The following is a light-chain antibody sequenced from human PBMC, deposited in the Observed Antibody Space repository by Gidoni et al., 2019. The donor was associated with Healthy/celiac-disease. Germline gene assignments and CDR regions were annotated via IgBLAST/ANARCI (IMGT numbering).Light chain of an antibody. CDR2: GAS. CDR1: QSVSSSY. CDR3: QQYGSSRFA. J-gene: IGKJ4*01. Sequence: ILFTQSPGTLSLSPGERATLSCRASQSVSSSYLAWYQQKPGQAPRLLIYGASSRATGIPDRFSGSGSGTDFTLTISRLEPEDFAVYYCQQYGSSRFAFGGGTKVEIK. V-gene: IGKV3-20*01.